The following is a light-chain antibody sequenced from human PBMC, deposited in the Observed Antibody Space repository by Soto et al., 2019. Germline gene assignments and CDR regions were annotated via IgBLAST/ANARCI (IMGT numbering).Light chain of an antibody. V-gene: IGKV3-15*01. CDR2: GTS. J-gene: IGKJ5*01. CDR3: QQYNNWPIT. Sequence: EIVMTQSPATLSVSPGERATLSCRASQSVSPNLAWYQQKPGQAPRLLIYGTSTRATGIPARFSGSGSGTEFTLTISSLQSEDFGVYYCQQYNNWPITFGQGTRLEIK. CDR1: QSVSPN.